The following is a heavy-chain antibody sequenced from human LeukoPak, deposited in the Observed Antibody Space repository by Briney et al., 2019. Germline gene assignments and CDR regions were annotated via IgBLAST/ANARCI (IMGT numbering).Heavy chain of an antibody. D-gene: IGHD1-14*01. CDR3: AKPAGIAPYGMDV. CDR1: GFTFRNFG. V-gene: IGHV3-23*01. J-gene: IGHJ6*02. Sequence: PGRSLRLSCAASGFTFRNFGMHWVRQAPGKGLEWVSASGGSTYYADSVKGRFTISRDNSKNTLYLQMNSLRAEDTAVYYCAKPAGIAPYGMDVWGQGTTVTVSS. CDR2: SGGST.